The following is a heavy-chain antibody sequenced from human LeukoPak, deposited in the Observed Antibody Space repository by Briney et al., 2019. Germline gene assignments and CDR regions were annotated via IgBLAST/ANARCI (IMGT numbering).Heavy chain of an antibody. CDR2: INPNSGGT. J-gene: IGHJ3*02. CDR3: ASGAATHFAFDI. Sequence: ASVTVSCKASGYTFTGYYMHWVRQAPGQGLEWMGRINPNSGGTNYAQKFQGRVTMTRDTSISTAYMELSRLRSDDTAVYYCASGAATHFAFDIWGQGTMVTVSS. CDR1: GYTFTGYY. V-gene: IGHV1-2*06. D-gene: IGHD2-15*01.